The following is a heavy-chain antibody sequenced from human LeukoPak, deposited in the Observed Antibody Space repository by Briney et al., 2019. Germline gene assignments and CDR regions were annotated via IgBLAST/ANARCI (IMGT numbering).Heavy chain of an antibody. CDR2: IRYDGSNE. V-gene: IGHV3-30*02. CDR1: GFTFSYFV. CDR3: AKIEGKYQLANIPDS. D-gene: IGHD2-2*01. Sequence: GGSRRLSCVASGFTFSYFVMHWVRQAPGKGLEWVAFIRYDGSNEYYAESVKGRFTVSRDNSKNTLYLQMNSLRVEDTAAYYCAKIEGKYQLANIPDSWGQGTLVAVSS. J-gene: IGHJ4*02.